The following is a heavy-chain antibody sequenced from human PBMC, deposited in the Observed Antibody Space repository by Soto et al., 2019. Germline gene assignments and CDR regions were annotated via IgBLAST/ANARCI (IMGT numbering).Heavy chain of an antibody. J-gene: IGHJ6*02. V-gene: IGHV4-34*01. CDR2: INHSGST. CDR3: ARGYDNRSMDV. CDR1: GGSLSGHY. Sequence: NRSETLSLTCAVYGGSLSGHYWNWIRQPPGKGLEWIGEINHSGSTNYNPSLKSRVTISVDTSKNQFSLKLSSVTAADTSVYYCARGYDNRSMDVWGQGTTVTASS. D-gene: IGHD3-9*01.